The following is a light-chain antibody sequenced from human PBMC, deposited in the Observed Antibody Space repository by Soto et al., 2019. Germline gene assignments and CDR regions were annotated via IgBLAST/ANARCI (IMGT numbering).Light chain of an antibody. CDR2: GNS. CDR3: QSYDSSLSGVV. J-gene: IGLJ2*01. CDR1: SSNIGAGYD. V-gene: IGLV1-40*01. Sequence: QSVLTQPPSVSGAPGQRVTISCTGSSSNIGAGYDVHWYPQLPGTAPKLLIYGNSNRPSGVPDRFSGSKSGTSASLAITGLQAEDEADYYCQSYDSSLSGVVFGGGTKLTLL.